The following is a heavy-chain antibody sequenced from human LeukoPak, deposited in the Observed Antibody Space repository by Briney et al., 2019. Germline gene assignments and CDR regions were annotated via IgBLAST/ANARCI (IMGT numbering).Heavy chain of an antibody. J-gene: IGHJ5*02. Sequence: ASVMVSCKASGYTFTSYGISWVRQAPGQGLEWMGWISAYNGNTNYAQKLQGRVTMTTDTSTSTAYMELRSLRSDDTAVYYCARGEVVVVTANNWFDPGGQEPLVTVSS. V-gene: IGHV1-18*01. CDR3: ARGEVVVVTANNWFDP. CDR1: GYTFTSYG. D-gene: IGHD2-21*02. CDR2: ISAYNGNT.